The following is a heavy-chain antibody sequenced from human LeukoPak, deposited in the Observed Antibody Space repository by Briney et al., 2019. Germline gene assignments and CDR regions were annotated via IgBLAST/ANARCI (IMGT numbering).Heavy chain of an antibody. V-gene: IGHV4-31*03. CDR1: GGPISSGGHH. J-gene: IGHJ4*02. CDR2: IYYSGST. CDR3: ARGDSSGYYKLFDY. D-gene: IGHD3-22*01. Sequence: SETLSLTCTVSGGPISSGGHHWSWIRQHPGKGLEWIGYIYYSGSTYYNPSLKSRVTISVDTSKNQFSLRLYSVTAADTAVYYCARGDSSGYYKLFDYWGQGTLVTVSS.